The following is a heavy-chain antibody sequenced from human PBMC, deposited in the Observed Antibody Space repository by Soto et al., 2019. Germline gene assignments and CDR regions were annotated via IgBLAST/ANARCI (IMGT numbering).Heavy chain of an antibody. Sequence: EVQLVESGGGLVQPGRSLRLSCAASGFTFDDYAMHWVRQAPGKGLEWVSGISWNSGSIGYADSVKGRFTISRDNAKNSLYLQMNSLRAEDTALYYCAKGRSNFDYWGQGTLVTVSS. J-gene: IGHJ4*02. D-gene: IGHD2-2*01. CDR2: ISWNSGSI. CDR3: AKGRSNFDY. V-gene: IGHV3-9*01. CDR1: GFTFDDYA.